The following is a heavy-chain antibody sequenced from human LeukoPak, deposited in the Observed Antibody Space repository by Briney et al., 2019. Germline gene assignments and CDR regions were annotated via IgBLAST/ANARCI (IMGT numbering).Heavy chain of an antibody. J-gene: IGHJ5*02. D-gene: IGHD6-19*01. CDR3: ARGRLVRGEFDP. Sequence: SETLSLTCTVSGGSVSDYYWSWIRQSPGKGLEWIGYIYYTGSTSYNPSLRSRVTMSADTSKNQFSLKLSSVTAADTAVYYCARGRLVRGEFDPWGQGTLVTVSS. V-gene: IGHV4-59*02. CDR2: IYYTGST. CDR1: GGSVSDYY.